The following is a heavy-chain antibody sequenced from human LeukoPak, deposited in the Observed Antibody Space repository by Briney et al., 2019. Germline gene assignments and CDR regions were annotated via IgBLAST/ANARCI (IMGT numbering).Heavy chain of an antibody. J-gene: IGHJ4*02. CDR3: ARDGDNYGDSS. D-gene: IGHD4-17*01. Sequence: ETLSLTCTVSGGSISTYYWNWIRQPPGKGLEWVSGINWNGGSTGYADSVKGRFTISRDNAKNSLYLQMNSLRAEDTALYYCARDGDNYGDSSWGQGTLVTVSS. CDR2: INWNGGST. CDR1: GGSISTYY. V-gene: IGHV3-20*04.